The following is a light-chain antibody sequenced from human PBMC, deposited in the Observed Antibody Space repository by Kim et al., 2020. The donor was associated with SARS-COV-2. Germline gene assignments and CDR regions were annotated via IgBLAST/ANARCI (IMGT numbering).Light chain of an antibody. CDR3: QQYDTYGT. V-gene: IGKV1-5*01. J-gene: IGKJ1*01. CDR1: QSVSAW. CDR2: AAS. Sequence: DIQMTQSPSTLSASVGDRVTITCRASQSVSAWLAWYQQKPGKAPKLLIYAASALQSGVPSRFSGSGSGTDFTLTISSLQPDDFATYYCQQYDTYGTFGQGTKVDIK.